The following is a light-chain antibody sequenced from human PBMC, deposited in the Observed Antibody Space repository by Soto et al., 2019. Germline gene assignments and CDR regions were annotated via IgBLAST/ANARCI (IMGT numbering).Light chain of an antibody. CDR2: GAS. Sequence: EIVLTQSPGTLSLSPGERATLSCRASQSVSSSYLAWYQHKPGQAPRLLIYGASSSATGIPDRFSGSGSGIDFTLTISRLEPEDFAVYYCQQYGRSPGTFGQGTKVEVK. V-gene: IGKV3-20*01. CDR3: QQYGRSPGT. J-gene: IGKJ1*01. CDR1: QSVSSSY.